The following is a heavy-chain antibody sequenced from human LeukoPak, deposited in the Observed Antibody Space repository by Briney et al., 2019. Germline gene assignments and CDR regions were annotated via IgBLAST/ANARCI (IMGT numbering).Heavy chain of an antibody. CDR2: IIPILGIA. Sequence: SVKVSCKASGGTFSSYASSWVRQAPGQGLEWMGRIIPILGIANYAQRFQGRVAMTRDTSTTTVYMEVNSLTSEDTAVYFCARDGPTAAPFDYWGQGTLVTVSS. V-gene: IGHV1-69*04. CDR3: ARDGPTAAPFDY. D-gene: IGHD2-2*01. J-gene: IGHJ4*02. CDR1: GGTFSSYA.